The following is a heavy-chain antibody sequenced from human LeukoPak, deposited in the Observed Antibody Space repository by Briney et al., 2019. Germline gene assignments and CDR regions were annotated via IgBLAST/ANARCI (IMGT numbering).Heavy chain of an antibody. CDR1: GFTFTRYW. V-gene: IGHV3-74*01. Sequence: GGSLRLSCAASGFTFTRYWMHWVRQAPGKGLVWVSRINSDGSSTNYADSVKGRFTISRDNAKNSLYLQMNSLRVEDTAFYYCGRVSPFDFWGQGILVTVSS. J-gene: IGHJ4*02. CDR3: GRVSPFDF. CDR2: INSDGSST.